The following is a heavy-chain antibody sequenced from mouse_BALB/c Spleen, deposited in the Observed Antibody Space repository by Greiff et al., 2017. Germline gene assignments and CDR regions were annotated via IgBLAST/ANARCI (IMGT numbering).Heavy chain of an antibody. V-gene: IGHV3-5*02. CDR2: IYYSGTI. Sequence: EVQLVESGPGLVKPSQTVSLTCTVTGISINTGNYRWSWIRQFPGNKLEWIGYIYYSGTITYNPSLTSRTTITRDTSKNQFFLEMNSLTAEDTATYYCARSSDGYYGYYFDYWGQGTTLTVSS. CDR1: GISINTGNYR. CDR3: ARSSDGYYGYYFDY. D-gene: IGHD2-3*01. J-gene: IGHJ2*01.